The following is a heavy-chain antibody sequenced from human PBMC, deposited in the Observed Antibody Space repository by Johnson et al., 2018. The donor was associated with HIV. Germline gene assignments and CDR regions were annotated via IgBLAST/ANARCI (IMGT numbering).Heavy chain of an antibody. CDR3: ARVREYSGTWVAFDI. D-gene: IGHD1-26*01. Sequence: VQLLESGGGLVKPGGSLRLSCAASGFSFGDYYMSWIRQAPGKGLEWISYISSDGSTIDYADSVKGRFTISRDNAKNSLYLQMNSLRAEDTAVYYCARVREYSGTWVAFDIWGQGTMVTVSS. J-gene: IGHJ3*02. CDR1: GFSFGDYY. CDR2: ISSDGSTI. V-gene: IGHV3-11*04.